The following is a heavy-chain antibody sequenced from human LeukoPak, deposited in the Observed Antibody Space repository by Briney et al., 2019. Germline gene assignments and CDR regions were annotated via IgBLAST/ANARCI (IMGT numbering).Heavy chain of an antibody. CDR3: ARDVISSLNAMAFDY. CDR2: ISAYNGNT. D-gene: IGHD3-9*01. CDR1: GYTFTSYG. J-gene: IGHJ3*01. V-gene: IGHV1-18*01. Sequence: ASVKVSCKASGYTFTSYGISWVRQAPGQGREWMGWISAYNGNTNYAQKLQGRVTMTTDTSTSTAYMELRSQRSDDTAVYYCARDVISSLNAMAFDYWGQGTMVTVSS.